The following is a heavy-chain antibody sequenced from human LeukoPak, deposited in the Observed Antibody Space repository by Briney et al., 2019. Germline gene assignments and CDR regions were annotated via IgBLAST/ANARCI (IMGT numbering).Heavy chain of an antibody. J-gene: IGHJ4*02. D-gene: IGHD3-3*01. CDR2: IYHSGST. CDR3: ARGGGSYDFWSGPVDY. CDR1: GGSISSSNW. Sequence: SETLSLTCAVSGGSISSSNWWSWVRQPPGKGLEWIGEIYHSGSTNYNPSLKSRVTISVDTSKNQFSLKLSSVTAADTAVYYCARGGGSYDFWSGPVDYWGQGTLVTVSS. V-gene: IGHV4-4*02.